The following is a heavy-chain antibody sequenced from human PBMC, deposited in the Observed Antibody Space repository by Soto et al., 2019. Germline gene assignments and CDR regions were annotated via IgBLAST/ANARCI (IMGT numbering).Heavy chain of an antibody. D-gene: IGHD2-15*01. J-gene: IGHJ4*02. CDR3: ARGAVVTDY. V-gene: IGHV4-30-2*05. CDR1: GGSISSGGYS. Sequence: SETLSLTCAVSGGSISSGGYSWSWIRQPPGKGLEWIGYIYHSGSTYYNPSLKSRVTISVDTSKNQFSLKLSSVTAADTAVYYCARGAVVTDYWGQGTLVTVSS. CDR2: IYHSGST.